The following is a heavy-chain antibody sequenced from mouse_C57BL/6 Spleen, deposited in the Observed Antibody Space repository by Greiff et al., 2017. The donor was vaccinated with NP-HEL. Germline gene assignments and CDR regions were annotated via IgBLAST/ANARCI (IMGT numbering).Heavy chain of an antibody. J-gene: IGHJ3*01. V-gene: IGHV5-9-1*02. CDR3: TIDVYYDPFAY. D-gene: IGHD2-3*01. CDR2: ISSGGDYI. CDR1: GFTFSSYA. Sequence: EVKLMESGEGLVKPGGSLKLSCAASGFTFSSYAMSWVRQTPEQRLEWVAYISSGGDYINYADTVKGRFTISRDNARNTLYLQMSSLKSDDTSMNYCTIDVYYDPFAYRGQGTLVTVSS.